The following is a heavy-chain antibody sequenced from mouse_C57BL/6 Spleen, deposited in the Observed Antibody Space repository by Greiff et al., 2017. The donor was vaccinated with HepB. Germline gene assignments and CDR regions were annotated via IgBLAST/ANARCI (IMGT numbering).Heavy chain of an antibody. V-gene: IGHV1-64*01. D-gene: IGHD4-1*01. CDR3: ARRELGHTY. Sequence: QVQLQQPGAELVKPGASVKLSCKASGYTFTSYWMHWVKQRPGQGLEWIGMIHPNSGSTNYNEKFKSKATLTVDKTSSKAYMQLSSLTSEDSAVYYCARRELGHTYWGQGTLVTVSA. CDR2: IHPNSGST. CDR1: GYTFTSYW. J-gene: IGHJ3*01.